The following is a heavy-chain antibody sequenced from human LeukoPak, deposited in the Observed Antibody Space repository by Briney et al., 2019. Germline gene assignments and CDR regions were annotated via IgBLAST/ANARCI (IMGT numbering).Heavy chain of an antibody. CDR2: ISAYNDNT. Sequence: ASVKVSCKASGYTFTSYGISWVRQAPGQGLEWMGWISAYNDNTNYAQKLQGRVTMTTDTSTSTAYMELRSLRSDDTAVYYCARDRAAGTANKIDYWGQGTLVTVSS. CDR1: GYTFTSYG. V-gene: IGHV1-18*01. D-gene: IGHD6-13*01. J-gene: IGHJ4*02. CDR3: ARDRAAGTANKIDY.